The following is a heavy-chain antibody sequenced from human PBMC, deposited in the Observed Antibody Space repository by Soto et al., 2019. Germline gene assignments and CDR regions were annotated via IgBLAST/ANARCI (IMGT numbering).Heavy chain of an antibody. Sequence: EVQLVESGGGLVKPGGSLRLSCAASGFTFSSYSMNWVRQAPWKGLEWVSSISSSSSYIYYADSVKGRFTISRDNAKNSLYLQMNSLRAEDTAVYYCAREGQWLAHDYWGQGTLVTVSS. CDR2: ISSSSSYI. J-gene: IGHJ4*02. CDR3: AREGQWLAHDY. D-gene: IGHD6-19*01. CDR1: GFTFSSYS. V-gene: IGHV3-21*01.